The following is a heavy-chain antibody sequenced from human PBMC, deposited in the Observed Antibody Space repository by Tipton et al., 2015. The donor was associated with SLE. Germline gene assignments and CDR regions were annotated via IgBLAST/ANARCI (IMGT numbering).Heavy chain of an antibody. CDR3: ARRERGYSYAPFDY. Sequence: LRLSCIVSGDSISRGDYYWGWIRQPPGKGLEWIGSIHYRGATYFNPSLKSRVSMSVDTSKNQFSLKLTSVTAADTAVYSCARRERGYSYAPFDYWGQGTLITVSS. J-gene: IGHJ4*02. CDR1: GDSISRGDYY. V-gene: IGHV4-39*01. CDR2: IHYRGAT. D-gene: IGHD5-18*01.